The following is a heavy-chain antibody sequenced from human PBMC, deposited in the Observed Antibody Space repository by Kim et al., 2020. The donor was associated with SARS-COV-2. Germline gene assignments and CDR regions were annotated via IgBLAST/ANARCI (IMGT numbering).Heavy chain of an antibody. V-gene: IGHV3-9*01. Sequence: GGSLRLSCAASGFTFDDYAMHWVRQAPGKGLEWVSGISWNSGSIGYADSVKGRFTISRDNAKNSLYLQMNSLRAEDTALYYCAKDRITYSSYEITGGMDVWGKGTTVTVSS. CDR2: ISWNSGSI. J-gene: IGHJ6*04. CDR3: AKDRITYSSYEITGGMDV. D-gene: IGHD6-6*01. CDR1: GFTFDDYA.